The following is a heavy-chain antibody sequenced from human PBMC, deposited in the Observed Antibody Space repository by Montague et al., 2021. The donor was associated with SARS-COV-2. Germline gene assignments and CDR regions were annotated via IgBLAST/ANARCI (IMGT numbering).Heavy chain of an antibody. V-gene: IGHV4-61*02. CDR1: GGSISSGSYY. CDR3: ARQIPLRTHIVVVTALLGGAFDI. D-gene: IGHD2-21*02. J-gene: IGHJ3*02. CDR2: IYTSGST. Sequence: TLSLTYTVSGGSISSGSYYWSWIRQPAGKGLEWIGRIYTSGSTNYNPSLKSRVTISVDTSKNQFSLKLSSVTAADTAVYYCARQIPLRTHIVVVTALLGGAFDIWGQGTMVTVSS.